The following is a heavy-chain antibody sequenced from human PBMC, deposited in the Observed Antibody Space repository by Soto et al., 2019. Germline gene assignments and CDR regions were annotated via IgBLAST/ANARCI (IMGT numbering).Heavy chain of an antibody. CDR3: SGDPSGYDEGDWYHGVDV. J-gene: IGHJ6*02. Sequence: GLSLRLSCAASGFSVSSNYMSWVRQAPGEGLEWVAIIYINGSTDYADSVQGRFSVSRDIYKNTLFLQMNNLRAEDTAVYFCSGDPSGYDEGDWYHGVDVWGQGTTVTVSS. CDR1: GFSVSSNY. V-gene: IGHV3-53*01. D-gene: IGHD5-12*01. CDR2: IYINGST.